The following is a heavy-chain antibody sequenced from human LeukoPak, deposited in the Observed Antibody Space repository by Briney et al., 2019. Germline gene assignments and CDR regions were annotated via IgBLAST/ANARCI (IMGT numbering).Heavy chain of an antibody. Sequence: GGSLRLSCAASGFTFSSYGMHWVRQAPGKGLEWVAVISYDGSNKYYADSVKGRFTISRDNSKNTLYLQMNSLRAEDTAVYYCATYCSGGSCYYHPSFDYWGQGTLVTVSS. D-gene: IGHD2-15*01. CDR2: ISYDGSNK. V-gene: IGHV3-30*03. CDR1: GFTFSSYG. J-gene: IGHJ4*02. CDR3: ATYCSGGSCYYHPSFDY.